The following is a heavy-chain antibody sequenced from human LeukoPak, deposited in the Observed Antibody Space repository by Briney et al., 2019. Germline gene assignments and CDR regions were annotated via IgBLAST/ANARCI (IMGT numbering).Heavy chain of an antibody. CDR2: LYAGGTT. CDR1: GFTFSNYW. CDR3: ARGFPPAH. J-gene: IGHJ4*02. Sequence: GGSLRLSCAASGFTFSNYWMSWVRQAPGKGLEWVSILYAGGTTSYTDSVKGRFTISRDSSKNTLYLQMQSLRAEDTAVYYCARGFPPAHWGQGTLVTVSS. V-gene: IGHV3-53*01. D-gene: IGHD3-10*01.